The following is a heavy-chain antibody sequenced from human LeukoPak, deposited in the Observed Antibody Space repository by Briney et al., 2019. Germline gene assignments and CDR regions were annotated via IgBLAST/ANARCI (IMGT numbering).Heavy chain of an antibody. D-gene: IGHD3-16*02. Sequence: GGSLRLSCAASGFTFSDYYMSWIRQAPGKGLEGVSYISSSGSTIYYADSVKGRFTISRDNAKNSLYLQMNSLRAEDTAVYYFARGYVWGSYRSPFDYWGQGTLVTVSS. V-gene: IGHV3-11*01. CDR3: ARGYVWGSYRSPFDY. CDR1: GFTFSDYY. CDR2: ISSSGSTI. J-gene: IGHJ4*02.